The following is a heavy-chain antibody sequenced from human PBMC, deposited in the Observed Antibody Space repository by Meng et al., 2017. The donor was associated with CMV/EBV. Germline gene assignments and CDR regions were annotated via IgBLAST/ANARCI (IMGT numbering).Heavy chain of an antibody. J-gene: IGHJ4*02. CDR1: GGSISSGDYY. CDR3: ARVMERPVRGVIGI. Sequence: LSCTVSGGSISSGDYYWSWIRQPPGKGLEWIGYIYYSGSTYYNPSLKSRVTISVDTSKNQFSLKLSSVTAADTAVYYCARVMERPVRGVIGIWGQGTLVTVSS. D-gene: IGHD3-10*01. CDR2: IYYSGST. V-gene: IGHV4-30-4*08.